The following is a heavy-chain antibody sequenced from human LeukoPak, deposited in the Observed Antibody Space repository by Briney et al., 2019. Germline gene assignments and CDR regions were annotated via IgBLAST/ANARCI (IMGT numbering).Heavy chain of an antibody. D-gene: IGHD3-22*01. V-gene: IGHV3-66*01. CDR2: IYSGGST. J-gene: IGHJ4*02. CDR3: ARDAYYYDSSGYTLRGNFDY. Sequence: GGSLRLSCAASGFTFSSYSMNWVRQAPGKGLEWVSVIYSGGSTYYADSVKGRFTISRDNSKNTLYLQMNSLRAEDTAVYYCARDAYYYDSSGYTLRGNFDYWGQGTLVTVSS. CDR1: GFTFSSYS.